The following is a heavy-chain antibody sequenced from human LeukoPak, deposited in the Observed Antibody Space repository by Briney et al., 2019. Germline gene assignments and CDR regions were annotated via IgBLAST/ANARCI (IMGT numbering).Heavy chain of an antibody. Sequence: SETLSLTCTVSGDSISSSNSYWGWIRQPPGKGLEWIGSIYYSGNTYYNASLKSRVTISVDTSKNQFSLKLSSVTAADTAVYYCARPYSSGWIDYWGQGTLVTVSS. CDR1: GDSISSSNSY. J-gene: IGHJ4*02. V-gene: IGHV4-39*01. CDR2: IYYSGNT. D-gene: IGHD6-19*01. CDR3: ARPYSSGWIDY.